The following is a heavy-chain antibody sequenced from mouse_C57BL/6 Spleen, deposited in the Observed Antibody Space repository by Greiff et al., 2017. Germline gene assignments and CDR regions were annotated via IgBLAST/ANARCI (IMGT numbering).Heavy chain of an antibody. CDR3: APNDGYYVFMDY. CDR2: ISYDGSN. V-gene: IGHV3-6*01. J-gene: IGHJ4*01. Sequence: EVQLVESGPGLVKPSQSLSLTCSVTGYSITSGYYWNWIRQFPGNKLEWMGYISYDGSNNYNPSLKNRISITRDTSKNQFFLKLNSVTTEDTATYYCAPNDGYYVFMDYWGQGTSVTVSS. D-gene: IGHD2-3*01. CDR1: GYSITSGYY.